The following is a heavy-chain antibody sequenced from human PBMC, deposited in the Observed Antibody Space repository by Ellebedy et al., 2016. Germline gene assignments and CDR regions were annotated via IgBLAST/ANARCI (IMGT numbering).Heavy chain of an antibody. V-gene: IGHV1-69*04. CDR3: ARERLLDKYDYYYYYYGMDV. CDR2: IIPILGIA. J-gene: IGHJ6*02. D-gene: IGHD2/OR15-2a*01. Sequence: ASVKVSCKASGGTFSSYAISWVRQAPGQGLEWMGRIIPILGIANYAQKFQGRVTITADKSTSTAYMELSSLRSEDTAVYYCARERLLDKYDYYYYYYGMDVWGQGTTVTVSS. CDR1: GGTFSSYA.